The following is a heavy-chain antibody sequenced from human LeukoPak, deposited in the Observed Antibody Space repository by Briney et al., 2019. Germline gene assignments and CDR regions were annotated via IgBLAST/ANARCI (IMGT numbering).Heavy chain of an antibody. CDR2: IRSKAYGGTT. Sequence: PGGSLRLSCAASGFTFSSYSMNWVRQAPGKGLEWVGFIRSKAYGGTTEYAASVKGRFTISRDDSKSIAYLQMNSLKTEDTAVYYCTRDLEYCSNTSCYYYYYMDVWGKGTTVTVSS. J-gene: IGHJ6*03. D-gene: IGHD2-2*01. V-gene: IGHV3-49*04. CDR3: TRDLEYCSNTSCYYYYYMDV. CDR1: GFTFSSYS.